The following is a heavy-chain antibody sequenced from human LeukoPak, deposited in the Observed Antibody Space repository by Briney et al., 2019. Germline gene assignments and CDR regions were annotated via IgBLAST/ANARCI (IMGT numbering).Heavy chain of an antibody. Sequence: SETLSCTCAVYGVSFSGFYWSWLRHPPGKGLEWIGEINHSGSTNYNPSLKSRVTLSVDTSKNQFSLKLSSVTAADTAVYYCARHMQLSYPQNTAIDYWGQGTLVTVSS. D-gene: IGHD5-18*01. CDR3: ARHMQLSYPQNTAIDY. CDR1: GVSFSGFY. J-gene: IGHJ4*02. V-gene: IGHV4-34*01. CDR2: INHSGST.